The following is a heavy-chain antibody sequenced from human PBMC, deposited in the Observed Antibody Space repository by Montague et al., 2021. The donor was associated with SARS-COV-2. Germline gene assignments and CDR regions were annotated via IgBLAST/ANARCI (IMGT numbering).Heavy chain of an antibody. CDR1: GGSISSSSNY. D-gene: IGHD3-3*01. V-gene: IGHV4-39*01. CDR2: IYYSGST. J-gene: IGHJ4*02. Sequence: SETLSLTCTVSGGSISSSSNYWGWIRQPPGKGLEWIGNIYYSGSTYYNPSLESRVTISVGTSKNQFSLKLSSVTAADTAVYYCARLNFHITIFGVVSSRVFDYWGQGTLVTVSS. CDR3: ARLNFHITIFGVVSSRVFDY.